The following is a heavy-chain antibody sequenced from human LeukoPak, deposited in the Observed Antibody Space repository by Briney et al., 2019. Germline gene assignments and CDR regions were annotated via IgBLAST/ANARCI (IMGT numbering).Heavy chain of an antibody. J-gene: IGHJ4*02. V-gene: IGHV4-61*05. CDR3: AREDSSGYYSLYFDY. Sequence: SETLSLTCTVSGGSISDSNYFWGWIRQPPGKGLEWIGNIYYSGSTNYYPSLKSRVTISVDTSKNQFSLKLSSVTAADTAVYYCAREDSSGYYSLYFDYWGQGTLVTVSS. CDR1: GGSISDSNYF. CDR2: IYYSGST. D-gene: IGHD3-22*01.